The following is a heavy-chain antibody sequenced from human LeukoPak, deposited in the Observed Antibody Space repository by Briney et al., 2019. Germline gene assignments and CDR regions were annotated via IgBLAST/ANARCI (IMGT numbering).Heavy chain of an antibody. D-gene: IGHD2-2*01. CDR1: GFTFDDYG. J-gene: IGHJ6*03. CDR3: ARALGYCSSTSCRVYYYYMDV. CDR2: INWNGGST. V-gene: IGHV3-20*04. Sequence: PGGSLRLSCAASGFTFDDYGMSWVRHAPGKGLEWVSGINWNGGSTVYADSVKGRFTISRDNAKNSLYLQMNSLRAEDTALYYCARALGYCSSTSCRVYYYYMDVWGKGTTVTVSS.